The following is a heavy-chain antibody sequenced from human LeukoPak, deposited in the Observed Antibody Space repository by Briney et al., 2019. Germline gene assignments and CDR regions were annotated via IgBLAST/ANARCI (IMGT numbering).Heavy chain of an antibody. CDR3: AREGISMVRGVNTTYYYYYYMDV. CDR1: GGTFSSYA. CDR2: IIPIFGTA. D-gene: IGHD3-10*01. J-gene: IGHJ6*03. Sequence: GASVKVSCKASGGTFSSYAISWVRQAPGQGLEWMGGIIPIFGTANYAQKFQGRVTITADESTSTAYMELSSLRSDDTAVYYCAREGISMVRGVNTTYYYYYYMDVWGKGTTVTISS. V-gene: IGHV1-69*13.